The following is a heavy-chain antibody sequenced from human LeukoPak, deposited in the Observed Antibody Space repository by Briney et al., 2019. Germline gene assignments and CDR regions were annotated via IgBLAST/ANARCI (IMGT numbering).Heavy chain of an antibody. D-gene: IGHD1-26*01. J-gene: IGHJ4*02. CDR2: TNHSGST. V-gene: IGHV4-34*01. CDR3: AGGWEGPSDY. CDR1: GGSFSGYY. Sequence: PSETLSLTCAVYGGSFSGYYWSWIRQPPGKGLEWIGETNHSGSTNYNPSLKSRVTISVDTSKNQFSLTLSSVTAADTAVYYCAGGWEGPSDYWGQGTLVTVSS.